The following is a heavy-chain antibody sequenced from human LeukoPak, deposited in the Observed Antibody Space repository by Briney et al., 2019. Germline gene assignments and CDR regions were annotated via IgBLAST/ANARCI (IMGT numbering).Heavy chain of an antibody. J-gene: IGHJ4*02. CDR1: GFTFSSYE. CDR3: ARVLARCSGGSCYSGLYYFDY. D-gene: IGHD2-15*01. V-gene: IGHV3-48*03. Sequence: GGSLRLSCAASGFTFSSYEMNWVRQAPGKGLEWVSYISGSGSTIYYADSVKGRFTISRDNAKNSLYLQMNSLRAEDTAVYYCARVLARCSGGSCYSGLYYFDYWGQGTLVTVSS. CDR2: ISGSGSTI.